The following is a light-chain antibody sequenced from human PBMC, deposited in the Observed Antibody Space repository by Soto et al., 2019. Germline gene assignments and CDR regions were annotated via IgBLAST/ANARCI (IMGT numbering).Light chain of an antibody. CDR2: VAS. CDR1: ESISNY. V-gene: IGKV1-39*01. Sequence: DIQMTQSPSSLSAFVGDRVTITCRASESISNYLNWYQQKPGQAPKLLIYVASTLQSGVPSRFSGSGTGTAFTLTISSLQPEDFATYYGQQTYSSPYTFGQGTKLEIK. J-gene: IGKJ2*01. CDR3: QQTYSSPYT.